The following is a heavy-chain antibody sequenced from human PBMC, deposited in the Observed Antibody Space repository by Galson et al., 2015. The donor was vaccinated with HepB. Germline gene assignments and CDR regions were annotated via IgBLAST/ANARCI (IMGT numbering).Heavy chain of an antibody. J-gene: IGHJ2*01. Sequence: SLRLSCAASGFTFSAYWMSWVRQAPGKGLEWVANINQDGSEKYYVDSVKGRFTIFRDNAKKLLYLQMNSLRAEDTAVYYCARDHDPSARPLWYFDLWGRGTLVTVSS. V-gene: IGHV3-7*01. D-gene: IGHD1-1*01. CDR1: GFTFSAYW. CDR3: ARDHDPSARPLWYFDL. CDR2: INQDGSEK.